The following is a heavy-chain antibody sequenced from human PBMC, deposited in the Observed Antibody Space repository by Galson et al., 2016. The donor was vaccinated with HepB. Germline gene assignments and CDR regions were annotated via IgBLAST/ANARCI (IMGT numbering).Heavy chain of an antibody. V-gene: IGHV3-7*01. CDR3: ARDPHQV. CDR1: GFNLENYW. CDR2: IEQGGSER. Sequence: SLRLSCAASGFNLENYWMTWVRQAPGKGLEWVANIEQGGSERYYVDSVKGRFTIFRDDAKNSLYLEMNSLRVEDTAVYYCARDPHQVWGQGSLVIVSS. J-gene: IGHJ4*02.